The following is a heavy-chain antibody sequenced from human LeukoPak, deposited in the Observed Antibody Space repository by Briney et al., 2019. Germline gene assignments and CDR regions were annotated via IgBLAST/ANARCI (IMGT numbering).Heavy chain of an antibody. D-gene: IGHD7-27*01. J-gene: IGHJ4*02. Sequence: GGSLRLSCAASGSTFSSYAMNWVRQAPGKGLEWVGNIKQDGSDKNYMDSVKGRFTISRDNTKNSLYLQMNSLRAEDTAVYYCARDWGPFDYWGQGTLVTVSS. CDR2: IKQDGSDK. CDR1: GSTFSSYA. V-gene: IGHV3-7*01. CDR3: ARDWGPFDY.